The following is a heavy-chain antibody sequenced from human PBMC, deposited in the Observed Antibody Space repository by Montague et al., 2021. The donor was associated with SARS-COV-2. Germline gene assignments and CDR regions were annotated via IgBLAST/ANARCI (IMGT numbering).Heavy chain of an antibody. CDR2: ITSGSTYI. D-gene: IGHD3-3*01. Sequence: SLRLSCAASGFTFSFYSMNWVRQAPGKGLEWVSSITSGSTYIYYADSVKGRFTISRDNSRNTLYLEMNSLRAEDTAVYYCAKSLGVIIVPDGAFDIWGQGTMVTVSS. J-gene: IGHJ3*02. V-gene: IGHV3-21*04. CDR1: GFTFSFYS. CDR3: AKSLGVIIVPDGAFDI.